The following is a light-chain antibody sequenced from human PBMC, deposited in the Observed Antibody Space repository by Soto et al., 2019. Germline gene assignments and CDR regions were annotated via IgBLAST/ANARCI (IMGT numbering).Light chain of an antibody. Sequence: EIVLTQSPATLSLSPGERATLSCRASQRVSSSLGWYQQIPGQAPRLLIYYASNRATGIPARFSGSGSGTDFTLTISSLEPEDFAVYYCQQRSNWPRTFGQGTKLEIK. V-gene: IGKV3-11*01. CDR1: QRVSSS. J-gene: IGKJ2*01. CDR2: YAS. CDR3: QQRSNWPRT.